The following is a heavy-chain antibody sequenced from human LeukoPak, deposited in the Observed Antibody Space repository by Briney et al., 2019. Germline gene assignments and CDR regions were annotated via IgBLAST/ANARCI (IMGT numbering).Heavy chain of an antibody. J-gene: IGHJ4*02. V-gene: IGHV3-7*01. CDR1: GFTLSDFW. CDR3: ARRANPLDY. Sequence: GGSLRLSCAASGFTLSDFWMTWVRQAPGRGLEWVANIKHDGSEKYYMDSVKGRFTVSRDNGKNPLYLQMNTLRAEDTAVYYCARRANPLDYWGQGTLVTVSS. CDR2: IKHDGSEK.